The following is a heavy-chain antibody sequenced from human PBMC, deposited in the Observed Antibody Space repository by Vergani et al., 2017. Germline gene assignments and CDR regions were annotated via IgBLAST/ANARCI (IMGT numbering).Heavy chain of an antibody. CDR3: ARPVVGATATVDY. CDR1: GGSISSYY. D-gene: IGHD1-26*01. J-gene: IGHJ4*02. V-gene: IGHV4-59*04. Sequence: QVQLQESGPGLVKPSETLSLTCTVSGGSISSYYWSWIRQPPGKGLEWIGYIYYSGSTYYNPSLKSRVTISVDTSKNQFSLKLSSVTAADTAVYYCARPVVGATATVDYWGQGTLVTVSS. CDR2: IYYSGST.